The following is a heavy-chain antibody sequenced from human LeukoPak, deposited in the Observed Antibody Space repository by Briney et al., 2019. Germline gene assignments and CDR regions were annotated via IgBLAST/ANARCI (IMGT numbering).Heavy chain of an antibody. CDR2: IYYSGST. D-gene: IGHD1-26*01. V-gene: IGHV4-59*12. J-gene: IGHJ4*02. Sequence: SETLSLTCTVSGGSISSYFWSWIRQPPGKGLEWIGYIYYSGSTNYNPSLKSRVTISVDTSKNQFSLKLSSVTAADTAVYYCAREGEVGYFDYWGQGTLVTVSS. CDR1: GGSISSYF. CDR3: AREGEVGYFDY.